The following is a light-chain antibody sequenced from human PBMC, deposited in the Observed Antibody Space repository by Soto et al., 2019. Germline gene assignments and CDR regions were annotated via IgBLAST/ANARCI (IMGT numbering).Light chain of an antibody. Sequence: EVVLTQSPGTLSLSPGERATLSCRASQGVTTAYLAWYQHKPGQAPRLLIYGASNRATGIPNSFSGSGSGTDFTLTISRLEPEDFAVYSCQQSGASPLFTFGPGTKVDLK. J-gene: IGKJ3*01. CDR3: QQSGASPLFT. V-gene: IGKV3-20*01. CDR1: QGVTTAY. CDR2: GAS.